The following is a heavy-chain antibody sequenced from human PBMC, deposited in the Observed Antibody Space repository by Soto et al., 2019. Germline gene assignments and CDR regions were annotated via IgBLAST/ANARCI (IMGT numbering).Heavy chain of an antibody. CDR3: VKGHKTFDY. CDR1: GFIFSSYT. Sequence: EVQLWESGGGLVQPGGSLRLSCAASGFIFSSYTMSWVRQAPGKGLEWVSAISGNGGSTYYVDSVKGRFTISRDNSKNTVSLQMNRLTAEDTAIYYCVKGHKTFDYWGQGTLVTVSS. J-gene: IGHJ4*02. CDR2: ISGNGGST. V-gene: IGHV3-23*01.